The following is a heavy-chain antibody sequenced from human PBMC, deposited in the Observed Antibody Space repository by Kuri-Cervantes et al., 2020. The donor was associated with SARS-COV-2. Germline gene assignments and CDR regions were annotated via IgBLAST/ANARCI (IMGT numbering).Heavy chain of an antibody. CDR1: GFSLSTSGMC. CDR2: IDWDDDK. CDR3: AVLPSGPDGWFDP. J-gene: IGHJ5*02. V-gene: IGHV2-70*12. Sequence: GPNLVKTTQTLTTTFPFSGFSLSTSGMCVSWIRQPPGKALEWLALIDWDDDKYYSTSLKTRLTISKDTSKNQVVLTMTNMDPVDTATYYCAVLPSGPDGWFDPWGQGTLVTVSS. D-gene: IGHD5-12*01.